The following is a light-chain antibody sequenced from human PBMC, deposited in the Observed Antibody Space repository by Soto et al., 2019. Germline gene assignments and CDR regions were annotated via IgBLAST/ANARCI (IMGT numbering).Light chain of an antibody. CDR1: QSISSW. J-gene: IGKJ1*01. Sequence: DIQMTHSPSTLSASVGDGVTMNWRASQSISSWLAWYQQKPGKAPKLLIYDASSLERGVPSRFSGSGSGTDFALTVSSLQPEDFATYYCQQADTFPWTFGQGTKVDI. V-gene: IGKV1-5*01. CDR2: DAS. CDR3: QQADTFPWT.